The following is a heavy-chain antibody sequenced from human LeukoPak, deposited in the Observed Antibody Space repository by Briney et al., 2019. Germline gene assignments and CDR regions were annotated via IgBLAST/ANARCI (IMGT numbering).Heavy chain of an antibody. D-gene: IGHD5-24*01. CDR3: ARDKRWLQLDY. CDR1: GGSISSYY. CDR2: ICYSGST. J-gene: IGHJ4*02. Sequence: SETLSLTCTVSGGSISSYYWSWIRQPPGKGLEWIGYICYSGSTNYNPSLKSRVTISVDTSKNQFSLKLSSVTAADTAVYYCARDKRWLQLDYWGQGTLVTVSS. V-gene: IGHV4-59*01.